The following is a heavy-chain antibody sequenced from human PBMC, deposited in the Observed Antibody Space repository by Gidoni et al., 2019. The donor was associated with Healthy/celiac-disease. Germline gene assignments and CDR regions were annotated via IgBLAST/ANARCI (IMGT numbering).Heavy chain of an antibody. CDR2: ISSSGSTI. D-gene: IGHD2-2*01. CDR3: VPLPAANYYYYGMDV. Sequence: QVQLVESGGGLVKPGGSLRLSCAASGFTFSDYYMSWIRQAPGKGLEWVSYISSSGSTIYYADSVKGRFTISRDNAKNSLYLQMNRLRAEDTAVYYCVPLPAANYYYYGMDVWGQGTTVTVSS. J-gene: IGHJ6*02. CDR1: GFTFSDYY. V-gene: IGHV3-11*01.